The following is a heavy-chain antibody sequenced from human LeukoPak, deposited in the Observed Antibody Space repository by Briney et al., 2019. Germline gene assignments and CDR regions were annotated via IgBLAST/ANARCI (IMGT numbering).Heavy chain of an antibody. Sequence: PGGSLRLSCVASGFTFNSYTMNWVRQAPGKGLEWVSSISSSSSYIYYADSVKGRFTISRDNAKNSLYLQMNSLRAEDTAMYYCARLGEMATTYFADYWGQGTLVTVSS. CDR1: GFTFNSYT. D-gene: IGHD5-24*01. CDR3: ARLGEMATTYFADY. V-gene: IGHV3-21*01. J-gene: IGHJ4*02. CDR2: ISSSSSYI.